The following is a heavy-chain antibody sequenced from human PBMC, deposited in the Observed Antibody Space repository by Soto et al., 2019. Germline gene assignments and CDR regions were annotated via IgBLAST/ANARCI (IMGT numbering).Heavy chain of an antibody. CDR1: GGSISSGGYY. J-gene: IGHJ4*02. Sequence: QVQLQESGPGLVKPSQTLSLTCTVSGGSISSGGYYWSWIRQHTGKGLEWIGYIYYSALNYYTPAIKSRGTIAVDTSKNQFSLTLSSVTAADTAVYYCARSIDYWCQGTLVTVSS. CDR3: ARSIDY. CDR2: IYYSALN. V-gene: IGHV4-31*03.